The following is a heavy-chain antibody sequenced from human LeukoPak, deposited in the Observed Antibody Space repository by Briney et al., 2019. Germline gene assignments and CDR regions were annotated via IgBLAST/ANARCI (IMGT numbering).Heavy chain of an antibody. CDR3: ARSNYAERWLQLKI. J-gene: IGHJ3*02. CDR2: ISSSSSHI. V-gene: IGHV3-21*01. CDR1: GFTLGDYA. D-gene: IGHD5-24*01. Sequence: GRSLRLSCTASGFTLGDYAMSWFRQAPGKGLEWVSSISSSSSHIHYADSVKGRFTISRDNAKNSLYLQMNSLGAEDTAVYYCARSNYAERWLQLKIWGQGTMVTVSS.